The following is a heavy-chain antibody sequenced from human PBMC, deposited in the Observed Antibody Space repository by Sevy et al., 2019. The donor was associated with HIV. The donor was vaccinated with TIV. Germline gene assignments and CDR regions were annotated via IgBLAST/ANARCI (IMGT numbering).Heavy chain of an antibody. CDR1: GFTFSGSA. D-gene: IGHD4-17*01. CDR3: TSLTYDYGDYWYFDL. CDR2: IRSKANSYAR. J-gene: IGHJ2*01. V-gene: IGHV3-73*01. Sequence: GGSLRLSCAASGFTFSGSAMHWVRQASGKGLEWVGRIRSKANSYARAYAASVKGRFTISRDDSKNTAYLQMNSLKTEDTAVYYCTSLTYDYGDYWYFDLWGRGTLVTVSS.